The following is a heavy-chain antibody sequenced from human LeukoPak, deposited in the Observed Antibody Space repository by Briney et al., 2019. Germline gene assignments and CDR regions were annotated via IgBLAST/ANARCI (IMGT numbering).Heavy chain of an antibody. Sequence: GGSLRLSWAASGFTFSSYSMHWVRQAPGKGLEWVAFIRYDGSNKYYADSVKGRFTISRDNSKNTLYLQMNSLRAEDTAVYYCAKDPGRLSIAAAGPYYFDYWGQGTLVTVSS. CDR2: IRYDGSNK. V-gene: IGHV3-30*02. D-gene: IGHD6-13*01. CDR1: GFTFSSYS. J-gene: IGHJ4*02. CDR3: AKDPGRLSIAAAGPYYFDY.